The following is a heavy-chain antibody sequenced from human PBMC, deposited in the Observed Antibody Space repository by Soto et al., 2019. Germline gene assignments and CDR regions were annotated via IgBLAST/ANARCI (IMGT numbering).Heavy chain of an antibody. D-gene: IGHD3-22*01. J-gene: IGHJ5*02. CDR2: IYYSGST. CDR1: GGSISSGGYY. CDR3: AREAPYYYDSSGYYRTFDP. V-gene: IGHV4-31*03. Sequence: PSETLSLTCTVSGGSISSGGYYWSWIRQHPGKGLEWIGYIYYSGSTYYNPSLKSRVTISVDTSKNQFSLKLSSVTAADTAVYYCAREAPYYYDSSGYYRTFDPWGQGTLVTVSS.